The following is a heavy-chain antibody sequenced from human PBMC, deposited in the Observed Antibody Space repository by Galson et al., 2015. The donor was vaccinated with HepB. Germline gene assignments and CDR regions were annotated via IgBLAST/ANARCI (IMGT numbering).Heavy chain of an antibody. CDR2: IWHDGSNS. CDR1: GFTFSRNV. Sequence: SLRLSCAASGFTFSRNVMHWVRQAPGKGLEWVAVIWHDGSNSYYADSVKGRFTISRDNSKNTLYLQMNGLRAEDTAVYYCAREDADIAAMTLDHWGQGTLVTVSS. J-gene: IGHJ4*02. V-gene: IGHV3-33*08. D-gene: IGHD6-25*01. CDR3: AREDADIAAMTLDH.